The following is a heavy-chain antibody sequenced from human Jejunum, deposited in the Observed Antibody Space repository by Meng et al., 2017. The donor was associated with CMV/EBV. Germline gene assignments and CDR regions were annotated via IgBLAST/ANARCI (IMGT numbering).Heavy chain of an antibody. Sequence: GRLGESGGGVVQLGGSLRLSCAASGFTFSNYGMHWVRQAPGKGLEWVAFIHYDGTTKYYADSVKGRFTISRDNSKNTLYLQMNSLRAEDTAVYYCAKDGGYYDSSVWGQGTLVTVSS. J-gene: IGHJ4*02. V-gene: IGHV3-30*02. CDR1: GFTFSNYG. D-gene: IGHD3-22*01. CDR3: AKDGGYYDSSV. CDR2: IHYDGTTK.